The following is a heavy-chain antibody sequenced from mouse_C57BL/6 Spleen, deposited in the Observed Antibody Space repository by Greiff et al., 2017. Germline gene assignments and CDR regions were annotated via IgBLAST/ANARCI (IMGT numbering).Heavy chain of an antibody. D-gene: IGHD2-3*01. J-gene: IGHJ3*01. V-gene: IGHV10-1*01. Sequence: EVKVVESGGGLVQPKGSLKLSCAASGFSFNTYAMNWVRQAPGKGLEWVARIRSKSNNYATYYADSVKDRFTISRDDSESMLYLQMNNLKTEDTAMYYCVGEGLLPAWFAYWGQGTLVTVSA. CDR3: VGEGLLPAWFAY. CDR1: GFSFNTYA. CDR2: IRSKSNNYAT.